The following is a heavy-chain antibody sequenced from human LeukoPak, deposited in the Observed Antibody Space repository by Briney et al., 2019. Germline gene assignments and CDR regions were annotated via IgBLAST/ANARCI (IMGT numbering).Heavy chain of an antibody. J-gene: IGHJ5*02. V-gene: IGHV1-2*02. CDR1: GYTFTGYY. CDR2: INPNSGSR. D-gene: IGHD3-3*01. Sequence: ASVKVSCKASGYTFTGYYMHWLRQAPGQGLEWMVWINPNSGSRKYVQKFQGKVPMIRDTFISSGYMEVSKLSCDDPAVYYWARDKDFDFWSGYSPKWFGPWGQGTLVTVSS. CDR3: ARDKDFDFWSGYSPKWFGP.